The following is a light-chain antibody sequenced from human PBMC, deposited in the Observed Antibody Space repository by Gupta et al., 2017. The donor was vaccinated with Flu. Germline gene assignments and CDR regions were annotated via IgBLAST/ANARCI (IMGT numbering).Light chain of an antibody. CDR2: AAS. J-gene: IGKJ4*01. CDR3: QQANSFPLT. V-gene: IGKV1-12*01. Sequence: DIQMTQSPSSVSASVGDRVTITGRASQGITAWLAWYQQKPGEVPKLLTSAASSLQSGVPSRFSGSGFGTDFTLTISSLQPEDFATYYCQQANSFPLTFGGGTKVEIK. CDR1: QGITAW.